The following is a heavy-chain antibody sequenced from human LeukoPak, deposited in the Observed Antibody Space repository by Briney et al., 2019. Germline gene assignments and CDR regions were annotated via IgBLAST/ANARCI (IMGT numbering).Heavy chain of an antibody. D-gene: IGHD4-17*01. V-gene: IGHV1-69*05. Sequence: SVRVSCKASGGTFSSYAISWVRQAPGQGLEWMGRIIPIFGTANYAQKFQGRVTITTDESTSTAYMELSSLRSEDTAVYYCASGVTTVTIDAFDIWGQGTMVTVSS. CDR2: IIPIFGTA. CDR1: GGTFSSYA. J-gene: IGHJ3*02. CDR3: ASGVTTVTIDAFDI.